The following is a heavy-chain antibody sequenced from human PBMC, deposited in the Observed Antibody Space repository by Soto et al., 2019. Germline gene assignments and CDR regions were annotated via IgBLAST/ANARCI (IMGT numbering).Heavy chain of an antibody. J-gene: IGHJ1*01. CDR1: GFTFDEYG. CDR2: INGNSGRI. CDR3: AKEGDPDYYDSRGYLQH. V-gene: IGHV3-9*01. Sequence: EVQLVESGGGLVQPGRSLRLSCAASGFTFDEYGMYWVRQAPGKGLEWVSGINGNSGRIGYADSVKGRFTISRDNARKSLYLQMDSLRPEDTALYYCAKEGDPDYYDSRGYLQHWGQGTLVTVSS. D-gene: IGHD3-22*01.